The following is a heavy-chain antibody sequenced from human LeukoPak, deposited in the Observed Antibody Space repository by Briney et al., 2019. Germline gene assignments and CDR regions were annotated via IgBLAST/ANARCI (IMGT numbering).Heavy chain of an antibody. D-gene: IGHD3-22*01. CDR2: INHSGST. J-gene: IGHJ3*02. Sequence: SETLSLTCAVYGGSFSGYYWSWIRQPPGKGLEWIGEINHSGSTNYNPSLKSRVTISVDTSKNQFSLKPSSVTAADTAVYYCARVKYDSSGNDAFDIWGQGTMVTVSS. CDR1: GGSFSGYY. CDR3: ARVKYDSSGNDAFDI. V-gene: IGHV4-34*01.